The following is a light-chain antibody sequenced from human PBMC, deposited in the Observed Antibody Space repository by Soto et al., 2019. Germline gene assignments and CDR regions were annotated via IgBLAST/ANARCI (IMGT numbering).Light chain of an antibody. J-gene: IGKJ1*01. V-gene: IGKV3-11*01. CDR2: GAS. CDR3: QQRSDWPWT. CDR1: QGVSNS. Sequence: EIVLTRSPATLSLSPGQRATLSCRASQGVSNSLAWFQQKPGQAPRLLIYGASSRATGIPARFSGSGSGTDFTLTISSLEPEDFAVYYCQQRSDWPWTFGQGTKVDIK.